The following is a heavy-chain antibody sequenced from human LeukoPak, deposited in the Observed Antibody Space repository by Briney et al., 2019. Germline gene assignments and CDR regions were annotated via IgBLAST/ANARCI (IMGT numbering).Heavy chain of an antibody. D-gene: IGHD2-2*01. CDR2: INPSGGST. CDR3: AREDIVVVPAAMFDY. J-gene: IGHJ4*02. V-gene: IGHV1-46*01. CDR1: GYTFTSYY. Sequence: ASVKVSCTASGYTFTSYYMHWVRQAPGQGLEWMGIINPSGGSTSYAQKFQGRVTMTRDTSTSTVYMELSSLRSEDTAVYYCAREDIVVVPAAMFDYWGQGTLVTVSS.